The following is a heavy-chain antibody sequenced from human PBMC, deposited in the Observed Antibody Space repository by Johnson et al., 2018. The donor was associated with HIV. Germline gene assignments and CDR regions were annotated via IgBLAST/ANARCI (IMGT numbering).Heavy chain of an antibody. CDR2: IRYDGSYK. CDR1: DFTFSSYG. CDR3: ARGGGVVGNAFDI. D-gene: IGHD1-26*01. Sequence: QVQLVESGGGVVQPGGSLRLSCAASDFTFSSYGMHWVRQAPGKGLEWVAFIRYDGSYKYYVDSVKGRFTISRDNSKNTLYLQMNSLRAEDTAVYYCARGGGVVGNAFDIWGQGTMVTVSS. V-gene: IGHV3-30*02. J-gene: IGHJ3*02.